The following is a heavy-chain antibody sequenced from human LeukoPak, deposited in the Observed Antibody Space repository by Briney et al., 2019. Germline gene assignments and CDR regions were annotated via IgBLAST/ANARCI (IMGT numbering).Heavy chain of an antibody. V-gene: IGHV3-48*03. CDR3: ALMNSYYFDY. CDR2: ISSSGSTI. D-gene: IGHD3-9*01. CDR1: GFTFSRYE. Sequence: GGSLRLSCATSGFTFSRYEMNWVRQVPGKGLEWVSYISSSGSTIYHADSVKGRFTISRDNAKDSLYLQMNSLRVEDTAVHYCALMNSYYFDYWGQGTLVTVSS. J-gene: IGHJ4*02.